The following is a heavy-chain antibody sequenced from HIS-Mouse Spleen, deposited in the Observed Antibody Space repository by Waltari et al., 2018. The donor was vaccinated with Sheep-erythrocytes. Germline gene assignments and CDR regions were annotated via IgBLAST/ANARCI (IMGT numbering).Heavy chain of an antibody. CDR2: IYYSGSP. V-gene: IGHV4-39*01. CDR1: GGSISSSSYY. D-gene: IGHD3-22*01. CDR3: ARLYYYDSSGYYFDY. Sequence: QLQLQESGPGLVKPSETLSLTCTVSGGSISSSSYYWGWIRQPPGKGLEWIGSIYYSGSPYYNPSLKRRVTISVDTSKNQFSLKLSSVTAADTAVYYCARLYYYDSSGYYFDYWGQGTLVTVSS. J-gene: IGHJ4*02.